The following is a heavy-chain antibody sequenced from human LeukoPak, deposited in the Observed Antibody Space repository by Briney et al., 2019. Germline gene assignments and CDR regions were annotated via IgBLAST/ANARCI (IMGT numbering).Heavy chain of an antibody. CDR1: GFTFSSYG. D-gene: IGHD1-26*01. V-gene: IGHV3-48*01. CDR3: ARVSGSYQSPSDY. Sequence: PGGSLRLSCAISGFTFSSYGMNWVRQAPGKGLEWVSYISSRSSTMSYADSVKGRFSISRDSGKNSLYLQMNSLRVEDTAVYHCARVSGSYQSPSDYWGQGTLVTVSS. J-gene: IGHJ4*02. CDR2: ISSRSSTM.